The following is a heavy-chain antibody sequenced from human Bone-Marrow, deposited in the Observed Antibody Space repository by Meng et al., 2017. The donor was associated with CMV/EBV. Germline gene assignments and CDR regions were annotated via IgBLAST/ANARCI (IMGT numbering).Heavy chain of an antibody. V-gene: IGHV1-8*03. CDR3: ARVRNTDGTDV. D-gene: IGHD2-2*02. Sequence: ASVKVSCKASGYTFTSYDINWVRQATGQGLEWMGWMNPNSGNTGYAQKFQGRVTITRNTSISTAYMELSSLRSEDTAVYYCARVRNTDGTDVWGQGTTVTVSS. CDR2: MNPNSGNT. CDR1: GYTFTSYD. J-gene: IGHJ6*02.